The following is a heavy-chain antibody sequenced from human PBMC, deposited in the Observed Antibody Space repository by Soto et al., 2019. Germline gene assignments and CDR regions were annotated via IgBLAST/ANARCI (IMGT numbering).Heavy chain of an antibody. CDR1: GFTFSSYG. CDR2: ISYDGSNK. Sequence: GGSLRLSCAASGFTFSSYGMHWVRQAPGKGLEWVAVISYDGSNKYYADSVKGRFTISRDNSKNTLYLQMNSLRAEDTAVCYCAKLPLYDSSGYYYWGQGTLVTVSS. D-gene: IGHD3-22*01. J-gene: IGHJ4*02. V-gene: IGHV3-30*18. CDR3: AKLPLYDSSGYYY.